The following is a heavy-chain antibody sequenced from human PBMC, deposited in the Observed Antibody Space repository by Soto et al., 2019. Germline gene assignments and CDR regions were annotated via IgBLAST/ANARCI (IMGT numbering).Heavy chain of an antibody. J-gene: IGHJ4*02. D-gene: IGHD6-13*01. V-gene: IGHV4-34*01. CDR2: INQSGST. CDR1: GGSFSGYY. CDR3: ARTYSSSWSPFEY. Sequence: QVQLQQWGAGLLKPSETLSLTCAVYGGSFSGYYWSWIRQPPGKGLERIGEINQSGSTNYNPSLKCRXXISVDTSKNQFSLKLTSVTAADTAVYYCARTYSSSWSPFEYWGQGTLVTVSS.